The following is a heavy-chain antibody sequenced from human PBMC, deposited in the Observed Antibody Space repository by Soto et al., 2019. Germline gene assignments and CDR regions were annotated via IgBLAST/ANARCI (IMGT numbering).Heavy chain of an antibody. CDR2: IWYDGSNK. D-gene: IGHD2-15*01. J-gene: IGHJ3*02. CDR3: AREYTLVVAANYAFDI. V-gene: IGHV3-33*01. CDR1: GFTFSSYG. Sequence: QVQLVESGGGVVQPGRSLRLSCAASGFTFSSYGMHWVRQAPGKGLEWVAVIWYDGSNKYYADSVKGRFTISRDNSKNTLYLQMNSLRAEDTAVYYCAREYTLVVAANYAFDIWGQGTMVTVSS.